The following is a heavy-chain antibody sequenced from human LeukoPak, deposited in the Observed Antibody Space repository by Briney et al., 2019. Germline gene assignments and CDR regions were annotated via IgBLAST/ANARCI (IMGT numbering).Heavy chain of an antibody. Sequence: GGSLRLSCAASGFTFSSYWMSWVRQAPGKGLEWVANIKQDGSEKYYVDSVMGRFTISRDNAKNSLYLQMNSLRAEDTAVYYCARDWSMVRRKGFDYWGQGTLVTVSS. J-gene: IGHJ4*02. CDR2: IKQDGSEK. V-gene: IGHV3-7*01. D-gene: IGHD3-10*01. CDR3: ARDWSMVRRKGFDY. CDR1: GFTFSSYW.